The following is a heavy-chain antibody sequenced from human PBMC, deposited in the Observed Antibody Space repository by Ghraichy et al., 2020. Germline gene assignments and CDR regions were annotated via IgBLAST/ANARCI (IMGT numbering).Heavy chain of an antibody. D-gene: IGHD6-19*01. V-gene: IGHV3-23*01. CDR2: ISGSGGST. Sequence: GGSLRLSCVASGFTFSTFPMSWVRHAPGKGLDWVSTISGSGGSTYFADSVKGRFTISRADSKNTLYLQMNRLRVEDTAVYFCAKDRLGSGWRGLDYWGRGTLITVSS. CDR3: AKDRLGSGWRGLDY. CDR1: GFTFSTFP. J-gene: IGHJ4*02.